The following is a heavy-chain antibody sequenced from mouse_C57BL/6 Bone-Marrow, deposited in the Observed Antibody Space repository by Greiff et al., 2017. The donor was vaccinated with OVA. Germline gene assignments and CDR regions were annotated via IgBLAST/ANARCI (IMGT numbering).Heavy chain of an antibody. J-gene: IGHJ1*03. CDR3: ARYSNYGYFDV. V-gene: IGHV2-2*01. CDR1: GFSLTSYG. CDR2: IWRGGST. Sequence: QVQLKQSGPGLVQPSQSLSITCTVSGFSLTSYGVHWVRQSPGKGLEWLGVIWRGGSTDYNAAFISRLSISKDNSKSQVFFKMNSLQADDTAIYYCARYSNYGYFDVWGTGTTVTVSS. D-gene: IGHD2-5*01.